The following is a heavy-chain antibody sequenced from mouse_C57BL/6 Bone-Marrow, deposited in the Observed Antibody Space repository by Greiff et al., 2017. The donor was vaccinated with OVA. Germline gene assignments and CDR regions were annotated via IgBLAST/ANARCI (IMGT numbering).Heavy chain of an antibody. CDR1: GYTFTSSW. D-gene: IGHD1-1*01. CDR2: IYPNSGGT. J-gene: IGHJ2*01. V-gene: IGHV1-72*01. CDR3: ANYGSSYDY. Sequence: VQLQQPGAELVKPGASVKLSCKASGYTFTSSWLNWVKQRPGRGLEWIGRIYPNSGGTKYNEKFKSKATLTVDKPSSTAYMQLSSLTSEDSAVYYCANYGSSYDYWGQGTTLTVSS.